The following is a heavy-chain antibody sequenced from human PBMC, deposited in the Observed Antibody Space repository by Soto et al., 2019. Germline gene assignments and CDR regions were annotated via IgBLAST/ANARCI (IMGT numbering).Heavy chain of an antibody. CDR2: ISPYNGNT. V-gene: IGHV1-18*01. CDR1: GYTFTSYG. J-gene: IGHJ4*02. D-gene: IGHD4-17*01. Sequence: QVPLVQSGAEVKKPGASVKVSCKASGYTFTSYGISWVRQAPGQGLEWMGWISPYNGNTHYAQKFQGRVTMTTDTFTSTSYMELRSLRSAYTAVYYCARASNGDPFDYWGQGTLVTVSS. CDR3: ARASNGDPFDY.